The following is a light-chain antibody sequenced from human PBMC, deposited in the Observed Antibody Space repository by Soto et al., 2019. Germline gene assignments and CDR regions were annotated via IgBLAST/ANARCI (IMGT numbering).Light chain of an antibody. V-gene: IGKV3-20*01. Sequence: DIVLTQSPDTLSLSPGERATLSCRASQSVSSSNFAWYQQKPAQAPRLLIYGASRRAPGIPERFSGSGSGTDFTLTISRPEPEDFAVYYCQQYLTSPKTFGQGTKVDIK. J-gene: IGKJ1*01. CDR3: QQYLTSPKT. CDR1: QSVSSSN. CDR2: GAS.